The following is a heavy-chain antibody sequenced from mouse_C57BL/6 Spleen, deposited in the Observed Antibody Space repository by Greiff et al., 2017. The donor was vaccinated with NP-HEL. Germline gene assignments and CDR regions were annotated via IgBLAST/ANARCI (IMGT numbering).Heavy chain of an antibody. CDR2: INPNNGGT. Sequence: VQLKQSGPELVKPGASVKMSCKASGYTFTDYNMHWVKQSHGKSLEWIGYINPNNGGTSYKQKFKGKATLTVNKSSSTAYMELRRLTSEDSAVYYCARPFHTWDYWGQGTSVTVSS. CDR3: ARPFHTWDY. CDR1: GYTFTDYN. V-gene: IGHV1-22*01. J-gene: IGHJ4*01.